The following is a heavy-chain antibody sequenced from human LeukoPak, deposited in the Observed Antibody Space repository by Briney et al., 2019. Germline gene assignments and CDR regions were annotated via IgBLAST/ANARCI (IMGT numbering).Heavy chain of an antibody. CDR2: ISSNNGHT. V-gene: IGHV1-18*01. CDR3: ARERGTYYYDNSDYYEDAFDI. J-gene: IGHJ3*02. CDR1: GYTFTNYG. D-gene: IGHD3-22*01. Sequence: ASVKVSCKASGYTFTNYGFIWVRQAPEQGLEWMGWISSNNGHTNYAQKLQGRVTMTTDTATSTVYMELRSLRSDDTAVYYCARERGTYYYDNSDYYEDAFDIWGQGTMVTVSS.